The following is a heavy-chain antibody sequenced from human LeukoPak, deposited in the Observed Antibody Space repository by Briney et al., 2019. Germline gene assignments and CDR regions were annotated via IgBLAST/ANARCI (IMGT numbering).Heavy chain of an antibody. CDR1: GYTFTSYD. D-gene: IGHD6-19*01. CDR3: ARGYNSGWYYFDY. Sequence: ASAKVSCKASGYTFTSYDINWVRQATGQGLEWTGWMNPNSGNTGYAQKFQGRVTMTRNSSISTAYMELSSLRSEDTAVYYCARGYNSGWYYFDYWGQGTLVTVSS. CDR2: MNPNSGNT. J-gene: IGHJ4*02. V-gene: IGHV1-8*01.